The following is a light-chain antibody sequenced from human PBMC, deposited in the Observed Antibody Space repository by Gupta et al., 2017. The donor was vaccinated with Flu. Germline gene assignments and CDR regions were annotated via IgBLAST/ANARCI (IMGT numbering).Light chain of an antibody. Sequence: GTVTLTGASSTGAVTSGYYRNWRQQKPGQAHRAMIYKTRNTHAWTPARFTGSRRGGKAALTLAGGQPEDEAEYYCLLASGGAWVFGGGTKLTVL. V-gene: IGLV7-43*01. CDR2: KTR. J-gene: IGLJ3*02. CDR3: LLASGGAWV. CDR1: TGAVTSGYY.